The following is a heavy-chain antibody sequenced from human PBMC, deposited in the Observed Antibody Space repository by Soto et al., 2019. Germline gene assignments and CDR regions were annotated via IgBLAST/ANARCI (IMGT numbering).Heavy chain of an antibody. V-gene: IGHV3-15*01. D-gene: IGHD4-4*01. J-gene: IGHJ4*02. CDR3: TTTTVTTWAWPRGRDY. Sequence: GALRLSCAASGFTFSNAWMSWVRQAPGKGLEWVGRIKSKTDGGTTDYAAPVKGRFTISRDDSKNTLYLQMNSLKTEDTAVYYCTTTTVTTWAWPRGRDYWGQGTLVTVSS. CDR2: IKSKTDGGTT. CDR1: GFTFSNAW.